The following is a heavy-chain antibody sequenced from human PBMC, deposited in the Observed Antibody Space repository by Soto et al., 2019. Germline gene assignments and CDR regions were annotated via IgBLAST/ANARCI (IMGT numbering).Heavy chain of an antibody. V-gene: IGHV4-30-4*01. J-gene: IGHJ6*02. D-gene: IGHD3-10*01. CDR3: ASLGPMVRGIYYYYGMDV. Sequence: KTSETLSLTCTVSGGSISSGDYYWSWIRQPPGKGLEWIGYIYYSGSTYYNPSLKSRVTISVDTSKNQFSLKLSSVTAADTAVYYCASLGPMVRGIYYYYGMDVWGQGTTVTVSS. CDR1: GGSISSGDYY. CDR2: IYYSGST.